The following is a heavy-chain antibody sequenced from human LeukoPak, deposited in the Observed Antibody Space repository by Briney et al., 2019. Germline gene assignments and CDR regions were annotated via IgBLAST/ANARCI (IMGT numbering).Heavy chain of an antibody. CDR1: GGSLSSSSSC. V-gene: IGHV4-39*01. J-gene: IGHJ5*02. Sequence: PETLSVTCTVSGGSLSSSSSCWGWVRQPPGRGLEWIGSTYYSGSSYYNASHKSRVTTISVDTSTTQFYLKMSSVTDADTAVYYCARHGSSGWINWIDPWGQGTLVTVSS. D-gene: IGHD6-19*01. CDR2: TYYSGSS. CDR3: ARHGSSGWINWIDP.